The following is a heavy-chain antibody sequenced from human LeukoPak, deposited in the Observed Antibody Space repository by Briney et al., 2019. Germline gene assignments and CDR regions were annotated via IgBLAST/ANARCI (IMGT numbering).Heavy chain of an antibody. V-gene: IGHV4-59*08. D-gene: IGHD4-17*01. J-gene: IGHJ6*03. CDR1: GDSISSDY. CDR2: IFYSGTN. Sequence: SETLSLTCNVSGDSISSDYWSWIRQSPEKGLEWIGFIFYSGTNTYNPSLQSRVTISVDTSKNQFSLKLTSVTAADTAVYYCARTRPQDHGTSYMDVWGKGTTVTVSS. CDR3: ARTRPQDHGTSYMDV.